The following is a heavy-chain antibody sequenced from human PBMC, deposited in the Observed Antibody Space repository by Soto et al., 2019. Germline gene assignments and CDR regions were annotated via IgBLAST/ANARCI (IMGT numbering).Heavy chain of an antibody. CDR2: ISTYNGDT. J-gene: IGHJ6*02. CDR1: GYTFSRSG. CDR3: AREGVAPYYYYGMNV. D-gene: IGHD5-12*01. V-gene: IGHV1-18*01. Sequence: ASVKVSCKASGYTFSRSGISWVRQAPGQGLEWMGWISTYNGDTNYAQTFQGRVTMTTDTSTSTVHMEVRSLRSDDTAVYYCAREGVAPYYYYGMNVWGQGTPVTVSS.